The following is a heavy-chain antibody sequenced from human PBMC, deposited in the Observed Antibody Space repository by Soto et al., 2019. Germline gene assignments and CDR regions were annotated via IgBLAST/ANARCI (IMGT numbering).Heavy chain of an antibody. CDR1: GGSISSYY. CDR3: ARSPSLLRFGELLYPPTDY. D-gene: IGHD3-10*01. V-gene: IGHV4-59*01. Sequence: PSETLSLTCTVSGGSISSYYWSWIRQPPGKGLEWIGYIYYSGSTNYNPSLKSRVTISVDTSKNQFSLKLSSVTAADTAVYYCARSPSLLRFGELLYPPTDYWGQGTLVTVSS. CDR2: IYYSGST. J-gene: IGHJ4*02.